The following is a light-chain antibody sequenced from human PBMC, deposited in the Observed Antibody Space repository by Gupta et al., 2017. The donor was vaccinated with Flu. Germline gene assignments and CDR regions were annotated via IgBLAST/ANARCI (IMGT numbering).Light chain of an antibody. CDR3: QQSYRRPYT. CDR2: ATS. CDR1: QSISNY. Sequence: DIQMTQSPSSLSASVGDRVTITCRANQSISNYLNWYQQKPGKAPIVLIYATSSLQSGVSSRFSGGSSGTDFTLTITGLQPGDFAAYYCQQSYRRPYTFGQGTKLEI. J-gene: IGKJ2*01. V-gene: IGKV1-39*01.